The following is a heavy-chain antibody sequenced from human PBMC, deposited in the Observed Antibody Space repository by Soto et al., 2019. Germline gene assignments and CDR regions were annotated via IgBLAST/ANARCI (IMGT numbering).Heavy chain of an antibody. CDR3: ASGIVATITSSFDY. CDR1: GFTFSSYD. V-gene: IGHV3-13*05. J-gene: IGHJ4*02. D-gene: IGHD5-12*01. CDR2: IGTAGDP. Sequence: GGSLRLSCAASGFTFSSYDMHWVRQATGKGLEWVSAIGTAGDPYYPGSVKGRFTISRDNSKNTLYLQMNSLRAEDTAVYYCASGIVATITSSFDYWGQGTLVTVSS.